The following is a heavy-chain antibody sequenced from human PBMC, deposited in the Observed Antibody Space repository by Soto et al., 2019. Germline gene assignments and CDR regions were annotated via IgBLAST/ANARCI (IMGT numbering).Heavy chain of an antibody. D-gene: IGHD3-22*01. V-gene: IGHV1-3*01. CDR1: GYTFTNYA. CDR2: INAGNGNT. J-gene: IGHJ4*02. CDR3: ARGERYYYDSSGYFGFDY. Sequence: GASVKVSCKASGYTFTNYAMHSLRQAPGQRLEWMGWINAGNGNTKYSQKFQARVTITRDTSASTAYMELSSLRSEDTAVYYCARGERYYYDSSGYFGFDYWGQGTLVTVSS.